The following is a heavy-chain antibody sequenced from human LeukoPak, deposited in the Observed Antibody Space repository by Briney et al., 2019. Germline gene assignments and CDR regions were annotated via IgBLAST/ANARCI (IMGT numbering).Heavy chain of an antibody. D-gene: IGHD2-8*01. CDR1: GYTFTNYG. J-gene: IGHJ4*02. V-gene: IGHV1-18*01. Sequence: GSVKVSCKASGYTFTNYGISWVRQAPGQGLEWMGWISAYNGNTNYAQKLQGRVTMTTDTSTSTAYMELGSLRSDDTAVYYCARDPCANGVCYFDFWGQGTLVTVSS. CDR3: ARDPCANGVCYFDF. CDR2: ISAYNGNT.